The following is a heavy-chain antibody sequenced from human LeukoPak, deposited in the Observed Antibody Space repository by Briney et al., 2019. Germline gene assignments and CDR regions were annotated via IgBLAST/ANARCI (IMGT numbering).Heavy chain of an antibody. Sequence: VASVKVSCKASGYTFTGYYMHWVRQAPGQGLEWMGWINPNSGGTNYAQKFQGRVTMTRDTSISTAYMELSRLRSDDTAVYYCARVVVRGAPQQAFDYWGQGTLVTVSS. CDR2: INPNSGGT. CDR1: GYTFTGYY. CDR3: ARVVVRGAPQQAFDY. J-gene: IGHJ4*02. V-gene: IGHV1-2*02. D-gene: IGHD3-10*01.